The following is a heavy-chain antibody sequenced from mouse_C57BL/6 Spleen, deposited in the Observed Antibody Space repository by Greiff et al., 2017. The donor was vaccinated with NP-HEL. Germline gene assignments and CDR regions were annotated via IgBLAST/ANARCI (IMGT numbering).Heavy chain of an antibody. J-gene: IGHJ4*01. Sequence: QVQLQQSGAELARPGASVKLSCKASGYTFTSYGISWVKQSTGQGLEWIGEIYPRSGNTYYNEKFKGKATMTADKSSSTAYMELRSLTSEDSAVYFCARGNGTVRDYWGQGTSVTFSS. V-gene: IGHV1-81*01. CDR2: IYPRSGNT. D-gene: IGHD1-1*01. CDR3: ARGNGTVRDY. CDR1: GYTFTSYG.